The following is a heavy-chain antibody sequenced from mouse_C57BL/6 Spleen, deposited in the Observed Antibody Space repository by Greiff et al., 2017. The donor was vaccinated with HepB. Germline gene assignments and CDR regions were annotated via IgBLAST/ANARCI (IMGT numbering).Heavy chain of an antibody. J-gene: IGHJ3*01. CDR3: TRQDTTEGAY. CDR1: GYTFTDYE. CDR2: IDPETGGT. Sequence: QVHVKQSGAELVRPGASVTLSCKASGYTFTDYEMHWVKQTPVHGLEWIGAIDPETGGTAYNQKFKGKAILTADKSSSTAYMELRSLTSEDSAVYYCTRQDTTEGAYWGQGTLVTVSA. D-gene: IGHD1-1*01. V-gene: IGHV1-15*01.